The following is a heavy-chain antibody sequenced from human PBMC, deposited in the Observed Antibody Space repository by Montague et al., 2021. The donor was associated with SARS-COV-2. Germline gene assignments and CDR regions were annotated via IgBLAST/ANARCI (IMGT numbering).Heavy chain of an antibody. CDR3: ARFWSGYVDK. CDR2: IYYTGET. D-gene: IGHD3-3*01. CDR1: GGSIRSYY. V-gene: IGHV4-59*01. J-gene: IGHJ4*02. Sequence: SETLSLTCSFSGGSIRSYYWGWIRLPPGKPLEWLGYIYYTGETTHNPSLKSRVTISVDTSRSQFSLRLTSVTAADTAVYFCARFWSGYVDKWSQGTLVTVSS.